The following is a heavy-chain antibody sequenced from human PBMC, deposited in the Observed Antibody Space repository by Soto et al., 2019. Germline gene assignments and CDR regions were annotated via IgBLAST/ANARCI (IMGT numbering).Heavy chain of an antibody. CDR3: AGRSGYSYGTGGTYNWFDP. CDR2: INHSGST. D-gene: IGHD5-18*01. J-gene: IGHJ5*02. Sequence: NLSETLSLTCAVYGGSFSGYYWSWIRQPPGKGLEWIGEINHSGSTNYNPSLKSRVTISVDTSKNQFSLKLSSVTAADTAVYYCAGRSGYSYGTGGTYNWFDPWGQGTLVTVSS. V-gene: IGHV4-34*01. CDR1: GGSFSGYY.